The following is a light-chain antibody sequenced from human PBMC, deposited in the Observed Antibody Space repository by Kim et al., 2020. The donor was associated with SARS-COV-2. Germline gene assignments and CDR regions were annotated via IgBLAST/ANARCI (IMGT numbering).Light chain of an antibody. CDR2: DAS. J-gene: IGKJ1*01. V-gene: IGKV1-27*01. CDR3: QRYNGALET. Sequence: VAVGERVTITCRASQDIKNNVAWYQQKPGKVPKVLIYDASTLQSGVPSRFSGSGSGTDFTLTISSLQPEDVATYYCQRYNGALETFGQGTKVDIK. CDR1: QDIKNN.